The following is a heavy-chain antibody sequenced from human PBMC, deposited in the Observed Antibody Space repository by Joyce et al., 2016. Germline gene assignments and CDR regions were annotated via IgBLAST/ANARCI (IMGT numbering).Heavy chain of an antibody. V-gene: IGHV3-21*02. CDR3: ARRTVTSFDI. D-gene: IGHD4-17*01. CDR2: ITNNGTNI. CDR1: GFTFSKHN. Sequence: EVQLVESGGGLVKPGGSLTLSCAASGFTFSKHNMNWFRQGPGKGLEWVSSITNNGTNIHYAGAVRGRFSISRDNAKTSLYLQMNSLRVEDTAVYYCARRTVTSFDIWGQGTLVSVSS. J-gene: IGHJ4*02.